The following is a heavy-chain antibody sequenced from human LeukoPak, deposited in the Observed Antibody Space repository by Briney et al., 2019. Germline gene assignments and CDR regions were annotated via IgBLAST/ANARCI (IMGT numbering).Heavy chain of an antibody. V-gene: IGHV3-23*01. CDR3: AKDYYYGSGNFFDY. J-gene: IGHJ4*02. CDR1: GFTFSSYA. Sequence: PGGSLRLSCAASGFTFSSYAMSWVRQAPGKGLEWVSAISGSGGSTYYADSVKGRFTISRDNSKNTLYLQMDSLRAEDTAVYYCAKDYYYGSGNFFDYWGQGTLVTVSS. D-gene: IGHD3-10*01. CDR2: ISGSGGST.